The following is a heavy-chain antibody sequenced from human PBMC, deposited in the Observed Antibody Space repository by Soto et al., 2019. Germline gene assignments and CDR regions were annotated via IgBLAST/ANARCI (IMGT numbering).Heavy chain of an antibody. CDR2: IFSNDEK. V-gene: IGHV2-26*01. CDR3: ARTTYYYDSSGNWDDY. J-gene: IGHJ4*02. CDR1: GFSLSNARMG. D-gene: IGHD3-22*01. Sequence: QVTLKESGPVLVKPTETLTLTCTVSGFSLSNARMGVSWIRQPPGKALEWLAHIFSNDEKSYSTSLKSRLTISKDTSKSQVVLTMTNMDPVDTATYYCARTTYYYDSSGNWDDYWGQGTLVTVSS.